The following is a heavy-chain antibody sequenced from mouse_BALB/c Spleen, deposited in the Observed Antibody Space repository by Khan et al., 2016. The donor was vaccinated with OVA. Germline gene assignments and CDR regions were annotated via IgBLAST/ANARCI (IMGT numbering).Heavy chain of an antibody. CDR1: GYKFTDYA. Sequence: QVQLKQSGAELVRPGVSVKISCEVSGYKFTDYAMHWVKQSHAKGLEWIGVISTYYGDADYSQRFKGKATMTVARSSSTAYLELARLTSEDSALYYCTRGGKCAYWGQGTLVTVSA. D-gene: IGHD1-1*02. CDR3: TRGGKCAY. V-gene: IGHV1S137*01. CDR2: ISTYYGDA. J-gene: IGHJ3*01.